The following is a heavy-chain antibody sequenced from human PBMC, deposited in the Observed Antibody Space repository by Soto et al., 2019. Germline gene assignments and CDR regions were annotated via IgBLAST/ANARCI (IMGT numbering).Heavy chain of an antibody. CDR1: GFSVSSSY. Sequence: EVHLVESGGGLIQPGGSLRLSCAASGFSVSSSYLSWVRQAPGKGLEWVSIIYADGTTYYADAVKGRFTISRNDSKNTLYLQMNSLRVEETAVYYCARDSISFGPGVNDYWGQGTLVSVS. CDR3: ARDSISFGPGVNDY. CDR2: IYADGTT. J-gene: IGHJ4*02. V-gene: IGHV3-53*01. D-gene: IGHD5-18*01.